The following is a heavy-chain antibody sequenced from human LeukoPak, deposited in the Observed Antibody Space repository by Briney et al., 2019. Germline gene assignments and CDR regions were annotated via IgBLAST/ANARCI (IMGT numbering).Heavy chain of an antibody. CDR2: IRYDGSNQ. CDR3: ARVPNGCTYYFDY. Sequence: GGSLRLSCAASRFTFSSYGMHWVRQAPGKGLEWVAFIRYDGSNQYYADSVKGRFTISRDNAKNSLYLQMNSLRAEDTAVYYCARVPNGCTYYFDYWGQGTLVTVSS. CDR1: RFTFSSYG. J-gene: IGHJ4*02. D-gene: IGHD2-8*01. V-gene: IGHV3-30*02.